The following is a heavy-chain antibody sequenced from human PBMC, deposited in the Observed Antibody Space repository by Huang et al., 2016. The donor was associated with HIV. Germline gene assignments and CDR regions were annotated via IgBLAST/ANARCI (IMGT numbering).Heavy chain of an antibody. CDR3: AKDGRGSGTYYDYFEY. Sequence: QVQLVESGGGVVQPGRSLRLSCAAFGFTFNKFDMHWVRQVPGKGMEWLAIISYDGSSKYHADSVKGRFTISRDNSKNTVYLQMNSLRVEDTAVYYCAKDGRGSGTYYDYFEYWGQGTLVTVSS. D-gene: IGHD1-26*01. J-gene: IGHJ4*02. CDR1: GFTFNKFD. CDR2: ISYDGSSK. V-gene: IGHV3-30*18.